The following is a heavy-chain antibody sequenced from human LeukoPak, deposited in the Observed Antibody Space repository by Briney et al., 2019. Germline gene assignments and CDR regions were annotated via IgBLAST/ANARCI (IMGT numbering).Heavy chain of an antibody. D-gene: IGHD2-2*01. V-gene: IGHV3-23*01. CDR2: ISGGGGST. CDR3: ATRPLMPPRFDY. J-gene: IGHJ4*02. Sequence: PGGSLRLSCAASGFTFSTYPMRWVRQAPVKGLQWVSAISGGGGSTYYADSVKGRFTISRDNSKSTLYLHMSSLRAEDTAIYYCATRPLMPPRFDYWGQGTLVTVSS. CDR1: GFTFSTYP.